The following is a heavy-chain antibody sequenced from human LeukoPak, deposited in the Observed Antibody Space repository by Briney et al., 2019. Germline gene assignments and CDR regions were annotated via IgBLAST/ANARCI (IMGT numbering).Heavy chain of an antibody. Sequence: GGSLRLSCAASGFTFSSYGMHWVRQAPGKGLEWVAVISYDGSNKYYADSVKGRFTISRDNSKNTLYLQMNSLRAEDTAVYYCARTRASSGGENYWGQGTLVTVSS. D-gene: IGHD3-10*01. CDR2: ISYDGSNK. V-gene: IGHV3-30*03. CDR3: ARTRASSGGENY. CDR1: GFTFSSYG. J-gene: IGHJ4*02.